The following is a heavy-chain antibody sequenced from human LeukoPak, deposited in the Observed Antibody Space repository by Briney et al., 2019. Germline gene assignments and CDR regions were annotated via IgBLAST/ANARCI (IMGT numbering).Heavy chain of an antibody. Sequence: PEGSLRLSCAASGFTFSSYSMNWVRQAPGKGLEWVSSISSSSSYIYYADSVKGRFTISRDNAKNSLYLQMNSLRAEDTAVYYCARDADGYFDYWGQGTLVTVSS. CDR1: GFTFSSYS. J-gene: IGHJ4*02. CDR2: ISSSSSYI. CDR3: ARDADGYFDY. V-gene: IGHV3-21*01.